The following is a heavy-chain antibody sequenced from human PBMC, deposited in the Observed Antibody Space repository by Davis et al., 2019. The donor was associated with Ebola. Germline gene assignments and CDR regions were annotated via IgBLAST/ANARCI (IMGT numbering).Heavy chain of an antibody. V-gene: IGHV3-66*01. CDR3: TRELGPFDF. Sequence: GSLTLSCPASGFTVSSNYMNSVRQAPGRGLEWVSVIHSGGDTYYADSVKGRFTISRDNSKNTLYLQMNSLRAEDTAVYYCTRELGPFDFWGQGTLATVSS. CDR2: IHSGGDT. D-gene: IGHD7-27*01. CDR1: GFTVSSNY. J-gene: IGHJ4*02.